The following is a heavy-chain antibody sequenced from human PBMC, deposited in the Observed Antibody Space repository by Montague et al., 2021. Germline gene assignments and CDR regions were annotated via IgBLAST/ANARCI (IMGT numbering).Heavy chain of an antibody. D-gene: IGHD4-23*01. CDR3: VVTPSLHYHGMDV. CDR2: IYYSGST. Sequence: SETLSLTCTVSGGSISSSSYYWGWIRQPPGKGLEWMGSIYYSGSTYYNPSLNRRRTIAVETSKNQFSLTLSSVTAANTAVYYGVVTPSLHYHGMDVWGQGTTVTVSS. J-gene: IGHJ6*02. CDR1: GGSISSSSYY. V-gene: IGHV4-39*01.